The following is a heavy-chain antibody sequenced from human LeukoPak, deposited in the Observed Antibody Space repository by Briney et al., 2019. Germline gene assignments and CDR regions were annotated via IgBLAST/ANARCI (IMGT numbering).Heavy chain of an antibody. CDR2: IIPILGIA. CDR1: GGTFSSYT. CDR3: ARVRDIVVVPAATNWFDP. J-gene: IGHJ5*02. D-gene: IGHD2-2*01. Sequence: SVKVSCKASGGTFSSYTISWVRQAPGRGLEWMGRIIPILGIANYAQKFQGRVTITADKSTSTAYMELSSLRSEDTAVYYCARVRDIVVVPAATNWFDPWGQGTLVTVSS. V-gene: IGHV1-69*02.